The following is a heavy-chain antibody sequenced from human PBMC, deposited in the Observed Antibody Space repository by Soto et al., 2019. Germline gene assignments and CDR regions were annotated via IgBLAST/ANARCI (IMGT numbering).Heavy chain of an antibody. D-gene: IGHD6-13*01. J-gene: IGHJ4*02. CDR2: IDWDDDK. Sequence: SGPTLVNPTQPLTLTCTFSGFSLSTSGMCVSWIRQPPGKALEWLALIDWDDDKYYSTSMKTRLTISKDTSKNQVVLTMTNMDPVDTATYYCARTPSYGQLVPFDYWGQGTLVNVSS. V-gene: IGHV2-70*01. CDR1: GFSLSTSGMC. CDR3: ARTPSYGQLVPFDY.